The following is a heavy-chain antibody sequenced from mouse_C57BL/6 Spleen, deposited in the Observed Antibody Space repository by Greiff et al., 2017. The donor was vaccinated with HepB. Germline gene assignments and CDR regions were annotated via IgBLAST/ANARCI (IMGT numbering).Heavy chain of an antibody. CDR3: AREGATGTYYAKDY. D-gene: IGHD4-1*01. Sequence: EVKLMESGPGLVKPSQSLSLTCSVTGYSITSGYYWNWIRQFPGNKLEWMGYISYDGSNNYNPSLKNRISITRDTSKNQFFLKLNSVTTEDTATYYCAREGATGTYYAKDYWGQGTSVTVSS. CDR1: GYSITSGYY. J-gene: IGHJ4*01. V-gene: IGHV3-6*01. CDR2: ISYDGSN.